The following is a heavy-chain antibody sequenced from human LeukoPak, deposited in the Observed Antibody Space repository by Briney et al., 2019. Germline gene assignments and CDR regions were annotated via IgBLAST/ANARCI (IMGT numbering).Heavy chain of an antibody. CDR3: ARRSNYYDSSGYYYGY. Sequence: GESLKISCKGSGFRSTTYWLAWVRQMPGKGLEWMGIIYPGDSDTRYSPSFQGQVTISADKSISTAYLQWSSLKASDTAMYYCARRSNYYDSSGYYYGYWGQGTLVTVSS. D-gene: IGHD3-22*01. CDR1: GFRSTTYW. J-gene: IGHJ4*02. CDR2: IYPGDSDT. V-gene: IGHV5-51*01.